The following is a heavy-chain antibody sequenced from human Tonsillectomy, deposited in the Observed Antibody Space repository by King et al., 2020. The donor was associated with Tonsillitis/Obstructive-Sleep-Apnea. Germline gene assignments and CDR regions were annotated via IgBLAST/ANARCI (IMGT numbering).Heavy chain of an antibody. V-gene: IGHV1-46*01. CDR2: IDPSVGGT. J-gene: IGHJ4*02. CDR3: ACDPEQVGDSDWSGGFDY. Sequence: VQLVESGAEVKKPGASVKVSCKASGYTFTRYYLHWVRQAPGQGLEWMGIIDPSVGGTRYAQKFQGRVTMTRDTSTSTVYMELSSLRSEDTAVYYCACDPEQVGDSDWSGGFDYWGQGTLVTVSS. D-gene: IGHD3-9*01. CDR1: GYTFTRYY.